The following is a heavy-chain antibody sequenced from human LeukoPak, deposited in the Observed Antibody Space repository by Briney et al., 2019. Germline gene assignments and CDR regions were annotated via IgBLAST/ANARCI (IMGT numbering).Heavy chain of an antibody. V-gene: IGHV1-69*01. D-gene: IGHD3-22*01. Sequence: SVKVSCKASGGTFSSYAISWVRQAPGQGLEWMGGIIPIFGTANYAQKFQGRVTITADESTSTGYMELSSLRSEDTAVYYCARGDDSSGYYYDYWGQGTLVTVSS. CDR3: ARGDDSSGYYYDY. CDR2: IIPIFGTA. CDR1: GGTFSSYA. J-gene: IGHJ4*02.